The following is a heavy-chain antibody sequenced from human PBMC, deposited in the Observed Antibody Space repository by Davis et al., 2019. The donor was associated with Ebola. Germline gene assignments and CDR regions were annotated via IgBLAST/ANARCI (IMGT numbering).Heavy chain of an antibody. J-gene: IGHJ5*02. CDR3: ARRGTSSWYAGWFDP. CDR1: GGPISSGGYY. D-gene: IGHD6-13*01. V-gene: IGHV4-31*03. CDR2: IYYSGST. Sequence: LRLSCTVSGGPISSGGYYWSWIRQHPGKGLEWIGYIYYSGSTNYNPSLKSRVTISVDTSKNQFSLKLSSVTAADTAMYYCARRGTSSWYAGWFDPWGQGTLVTVSS.